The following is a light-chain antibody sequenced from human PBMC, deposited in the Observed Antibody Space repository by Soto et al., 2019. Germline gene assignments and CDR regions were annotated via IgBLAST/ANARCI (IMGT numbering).Light chain of an antibody. V-gene: IGKV3-15*01. CDR1: RSVENN. J-gene: IGKJ1*01. CDR3: QQYHNWPLS. Sequence: ERVMTQSPATVSVSPGERAILSCRASRSVENNLAWYQQKPGQAPRLLISAASTRATGIQARFSGTGSGTEFTLNISSLQSDDIAVYDGQQYHNWPLSFGQGTKVEIK. CDR2: AAS.